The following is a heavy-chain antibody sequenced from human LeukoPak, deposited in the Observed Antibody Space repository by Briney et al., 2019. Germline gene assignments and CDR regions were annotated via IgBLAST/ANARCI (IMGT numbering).Heavy chain of an antibody. CDR2: INPSGGST. V-gene: IGHV1-46*01. D-gene: IGHD5-18*01. CDR1: GYTFTSYY. CDR3: ARDPGREYDVDTAMGSPPDWYFDL. Sequence: ASVKVSCKASGYTFTSYYMHWVRQAPGQGLEWMGIINPSGGSTSYAQKIQGRVTMTRDTSTSTVYMELSSLRSEATAVYYCARDPGREYDVDTAMGSPPDWYFDLWGRGTLVTVSS. J-gene: IGHJ2*01.